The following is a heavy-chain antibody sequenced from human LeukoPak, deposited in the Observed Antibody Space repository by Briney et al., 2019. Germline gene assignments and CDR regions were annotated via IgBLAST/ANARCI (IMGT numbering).Heavy chain of an antibody. D-gene: IGHD2-15*01. Sequence: ASVKVSCKASGYTFTSYGISWVRQAPGQGLEWMGWISAYNGNTNYVQKLQGRVTMTTDTSTSTAYMELRSLRSDDTAVYYCARDRRRGGSFQPPSEDYWGQGTLVTVSS. J-gene: IGHJ4*02. CDR1: GYTFTSYG. V-gene: IGHV1-18*01. CDR3: ARDRRRGGSFQPPSEDY. CDR2: ISAYNGNT.